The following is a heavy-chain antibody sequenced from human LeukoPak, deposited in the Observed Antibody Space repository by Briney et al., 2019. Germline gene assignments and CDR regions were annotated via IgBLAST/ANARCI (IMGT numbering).Heavy chain of an antibody. Sequence: SETLSLTCAVYGGSFSGYYWSWIRQPPGKGLEWIGEINHSGSTNYNPSLKSRVTISVDTSKNQFSLKLSSVTAADTAVYYCARNKAPKQLVRGGTHFDYWGQGTLVTVSS. D-gene: IGHD6-6*01. CDR3: ARNKAPKQLVRGGTHFDY. CDR2: INHSGST. V-gene: IGHV4-34*01. J-gene: IGHJ4*02. CDR1: GGSFSGYY.